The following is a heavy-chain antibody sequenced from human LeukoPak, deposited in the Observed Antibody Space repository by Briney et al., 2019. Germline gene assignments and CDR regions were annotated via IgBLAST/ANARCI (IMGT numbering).Heavy chain of an antibody. V-gene: IGHV3-21*01. CDR1: GFTFSSYS. CDR2: VSSSSSYI. D-gene: IGHD4-17*01. Sequence: GGSLRLSCAASGFTFSSYSINWVRQAPGKGLEWVSSVSSSSSYIYYADSVKGRFTISRDNAKNSLYLQMNSLRAEDTAVYYCARDNGETYYYYYYMDVWGKGTTVTVSS. J-gene: IGHJ6*03. CDR3: ARDNGETYYYYYYMDV.